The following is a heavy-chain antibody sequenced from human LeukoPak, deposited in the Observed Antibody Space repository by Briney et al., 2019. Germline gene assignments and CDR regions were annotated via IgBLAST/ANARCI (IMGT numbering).Heavy chain of an antibody. Sequence: QPGGSLRLSCAAPGFTFSSYWMSWVRQAPGKGLEWVANIKQDGSEKYYVDSVKGRFTISRDNAKNSLYLQMNSLRAEDTAVYYCAGDKLLWSDAFDIWGQGTMVTVSS. CDR1: GFTFSSYW. D-gene: IGHD3-10*01. CDR3: AGDKLLWSDAFDI. V-gene: IGHV3-7*01. J-gene: IGHJ3*02. CDR2: IKQDGSEK.